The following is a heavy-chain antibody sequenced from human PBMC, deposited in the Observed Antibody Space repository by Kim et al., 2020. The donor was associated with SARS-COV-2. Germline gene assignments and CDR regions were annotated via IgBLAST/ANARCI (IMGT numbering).Heavy chain of an antibody. J-gene: IGHJ4*02. D-gene: IGHD3-10*01. CDR3: ARSWFGELPPDY. Sequence: YYNPSLKSRVTISVDTSKNQFSLKLSSVTAADTAVYYCARSWFGELPPDYWGQGTLVTVSS. V-gene: IGHV4-31*02.